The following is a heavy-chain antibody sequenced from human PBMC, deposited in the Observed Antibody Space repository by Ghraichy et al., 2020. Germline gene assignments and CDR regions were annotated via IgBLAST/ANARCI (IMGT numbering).Heavy chain of an antibody. Sequence: SVKVSCKASGGTFSSYAISWVRQAPGQGLEWMGGIIPIFGTANYAQKFQGRVTITADESTGTAYMELSSLRSEDTAVYYCASHYGDYVESFYYYYGMDVWGQGTTVTVSS. V-gene: IGHV1-69*13. CDR3: ASHYGDYVESFYYYYGMDV. J-gene: IGHJ6*02. D-gene: IGHD4-17*01. CDR1: GGTFSSYA. CDR2: IIPIFGTA.